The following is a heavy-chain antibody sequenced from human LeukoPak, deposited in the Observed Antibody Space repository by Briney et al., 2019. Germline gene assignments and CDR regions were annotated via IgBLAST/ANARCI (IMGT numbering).Heavy chain of an antibody. J-gene: IGHJ3*02. V-gene: IGHV3-23*01. CDR2: ISGSGGST. CDR1: GFTFSSYA. CDR3: AKDLFVVVIRGLAFDI. Sequence: SGGSLRLSCAASGFTFSSYAISWVRQAPGKGLEWVSAISGSGGSTYYADSVKGRFTISRDNSKNTLYLQMNSLRAEDTAVYYCAKDLFVVVIRGLAFDIWGQGTMVTVSS. D-gene: IGHD3-3*01.